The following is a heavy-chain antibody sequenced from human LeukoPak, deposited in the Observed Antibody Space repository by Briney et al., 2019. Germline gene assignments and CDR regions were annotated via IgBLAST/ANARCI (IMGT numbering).Heavy chain of an antibody. CDR2: IKQDGSEK. V-gene: IGHV3-7*01. CDR1: GFTFSSYW. J-gene: IGHJ4*02. CDR3: ARSPWPFWSAQWFDY. Sequence: PGGSLRLSCAASGFTFSSYWMSWVRQAPGKGLEWVANIKQDGSEKYYVDSVKGRFTISRDNAKNSLYLQMNSLRAEDTAVYYCARSPWPFWSAQWFDYWGQGTLVTVSS. D-gene: IGHD3-3*01.